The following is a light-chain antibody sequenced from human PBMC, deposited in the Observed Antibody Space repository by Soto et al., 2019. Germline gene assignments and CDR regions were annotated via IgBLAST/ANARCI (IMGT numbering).Light chain of an antibody. CDR1: QGISAW. CDR3: QQANSCPIT. V-gene: IGKV1D-12*01. Sequence: DIQMTQSPSSVSASVGDRVTITCRASQGISAWLAWYQQKPGKAPKLLIYAASSLQSGVPSRFSGSGFVTDFSLPFSSLQPEDFATYFCQQANSCPITFGKGTCLEI. J-gene: IGKJ5*01. CDR2: AAS.